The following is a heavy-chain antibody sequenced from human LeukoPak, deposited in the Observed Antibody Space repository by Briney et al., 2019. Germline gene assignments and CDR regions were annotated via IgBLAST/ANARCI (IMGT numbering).Heavy chain of an antibody. V-gene: IGHV3-23*01. D-gene: IGHD5-24*01. CDR1: GFTFSNYA. CDR3: AKVGLQFTFFDY. J-gene: IGHJ4*02. Sequence: PGGSLRLSCAASGFTFSNYAMTWVRQAPGKGLEWVSGISGSGISTYYADSVKGRFTISRDNSKNTLYLQMNSLKAEDTALYYCAKVGLQFTFFDYWGQGTLVTVSS. CDR2: ISGSGIST.